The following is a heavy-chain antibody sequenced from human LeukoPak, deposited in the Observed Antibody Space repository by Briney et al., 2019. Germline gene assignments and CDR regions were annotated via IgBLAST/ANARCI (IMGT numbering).Heavy chain of an antibody. CDR1: GFTFDDYA. V-gene: IGHV3-9*01. D-gene: IGHD6-19*01. Sequence: GRSLRLSCAASGFTFDDYAMHWVRQAPGKGLEWVSGISWNSGSIGYADSVKGRFTISRDNAKNSLYLQMNSLRAEDTALYYCAKDWGPVAGTESIDYWGQGTLVTVSS. CDR2: ISWNSGSI. J-gene: IGHJ4*02. CDR3: AKDWGPVAGTESIDY.